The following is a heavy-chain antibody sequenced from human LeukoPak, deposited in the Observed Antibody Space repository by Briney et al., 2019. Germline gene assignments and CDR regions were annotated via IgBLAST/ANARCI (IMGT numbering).Heavy chain of an antibody. J-gene: IGHJ5*02. CDR2: ISAYNGNT. V-gene: IGHV1-18*01. Sequence: ASVKVSCKASGYTFTSYGISWVRQAPGQGLEWMGWISAYNGNTNYAQKLQGGVTMTTDTSTSTAYMELRSLRSDDTAVYYCARDRGTYYYGSNWFDPWGQGTLVTVSS. CDR3: ARDRGTYYYGSNWFDP. D-gene: IGHD3-10*01. CDR1: GYTFTSYG.